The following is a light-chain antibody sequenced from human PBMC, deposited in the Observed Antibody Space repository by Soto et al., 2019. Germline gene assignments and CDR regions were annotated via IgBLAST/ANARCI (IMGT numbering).Light chain of an antibody. Sequence: QPVLTQSPSASASLGASVKLTCTLSSGHSTYSIAWHQQQPEKGPRYLMKLNSDGSHSKWDGIPDRFSGSSSGAERYLTISSLQSEDEGDYYCQTWGTGIQVFGGGTKLTVL. CDR2: LNSDGSH. CDR1: SGHSTYS. J-gene: IGLJ2*01. CDR3: QTWGTGIQV. V-gene: IGLV4-69*02.